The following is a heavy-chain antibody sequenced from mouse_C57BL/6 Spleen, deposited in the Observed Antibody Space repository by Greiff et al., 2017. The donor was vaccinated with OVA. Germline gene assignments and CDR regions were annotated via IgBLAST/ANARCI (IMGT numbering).Heavy chain of an antibody. J-gene: IGHJ2*01. V-gene: IGHV1-82*01. CDR2: IYPGDGDT. Sequence: VQLQQSGPELVKPGASVKISCKASGYAFSSSWMNWVKQRPGKGLEWIGRIYPGDGDTNYNGKFKGKATLTADKSSSTAYMQLSSLTSEDSAVYCCARKTGPYYFDYWGQGTTLTVSS. D-gene: IGHD4-1*01. CDR3: ARKTGPYYFDY. CDR1: GYAFSSSW.